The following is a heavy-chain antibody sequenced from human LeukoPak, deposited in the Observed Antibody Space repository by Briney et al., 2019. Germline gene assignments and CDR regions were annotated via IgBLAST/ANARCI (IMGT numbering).Heavy chain of an antibody. Sequence: GGSLRLSCAASGFTVSSNYMSWVRQAPGKGLEWVSVIYSGGSTYYADSVKGRFTISRDNSKNTLYLQMNSLRAEDTAVYYCRVVVPAAMYYFDYWGQGTLVTVSP. CDR1: GFTVSSNY. V-gene: IGHV3-53*01. CDR3: RVVVPAAMYYFDY. CDR2: IYSGGST. D-gene: IGHD2-2*01. J-gene: IGHJ4*02.